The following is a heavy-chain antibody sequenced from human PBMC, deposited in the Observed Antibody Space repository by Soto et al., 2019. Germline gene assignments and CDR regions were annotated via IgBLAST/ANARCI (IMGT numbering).Heavy chain of an antibody. CDR2: IIPIFGTA. J-gene: IGHJ3*02. D-gene: IGHD6-13*01. Sequence: QVQLVQSGAEVKKPGSSVKASCKASGGTFSSYAISWVRQAPGQGLEWMGGIIPIFGTANYAQKFQGRVTITEDESTSTAYMELSSLRSEDTAGYYCARSQTLLVPHAFDIWGQGTMVTVSS. V-gene: IGHV1-69*01. CDR1: GGTFSSYA. CDR3: ARSQTLLVPHAFDI.